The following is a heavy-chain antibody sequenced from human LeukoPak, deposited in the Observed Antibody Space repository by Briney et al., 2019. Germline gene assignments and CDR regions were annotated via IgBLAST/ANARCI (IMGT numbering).Heavy chain of an antibody. Sequence: PGESLKISCKGSGYSFTSYWIGWVRQMPGKGLGWMGIIYPGDSDTRYSPSFQGQVTISADKSISTAYLQWSSLKASDTAMYYCATHSAGSSSRPMYWGQGTLVTVSS. CDR1: GYSFTSYW. D-gene: IGHD6-13*01. V-gene: IGHV5-51*01. J-gene: IGHJ4*02. CDR3: ATHSAGSSSRPMY. CDR2: IYPGDSDT.